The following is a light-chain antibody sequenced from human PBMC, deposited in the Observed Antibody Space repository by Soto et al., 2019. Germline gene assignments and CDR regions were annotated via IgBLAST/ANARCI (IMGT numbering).Light chain of an antibody. CDR2: DAS. V-gene: IGKV3-11*01. Sequence: EIVWTQYPATLSLSPGERATLSCRASQSVSSDLAWYQQKPGQAPRLLIYDASNRATGIPARFSGSGSGTDFTLILSSREAEDFAVYYCQQRSNLISVGQGTRLDIK. CDR3: QQRSNLIS. CDR1: QSVSSD. J-gene: IGKJ5*01.